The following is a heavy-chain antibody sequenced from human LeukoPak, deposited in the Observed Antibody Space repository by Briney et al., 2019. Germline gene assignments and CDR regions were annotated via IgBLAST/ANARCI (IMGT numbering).Heavy chain of an antibody. J-gene: IGHJ4*02. CDR2: INWNGGST. V-gene: IGHV3-20*04. CDR1: GFTFDDYG. D-gene: IGHD1-14*01. CDR3: ATYRQSSFDD. Sequence: GGSLRLSCAASGFTFDDYGLSWVRQAPGKGLEWVSTINWNGGSTGYADSVKGRFTISRDDAKNSLYLQMNSLRVEDTAVYYCATYRQSSFDDWGQGTLVTVSS.